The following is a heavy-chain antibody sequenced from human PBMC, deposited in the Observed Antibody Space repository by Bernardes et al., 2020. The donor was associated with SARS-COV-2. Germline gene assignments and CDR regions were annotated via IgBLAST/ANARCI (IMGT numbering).Heavy chain of an antibody. CDR1: RFPFSGFS. Sequence: GGSLRLSCEASRFPFSGFSMHWVRQAPGRGLEWISYISSTGAIYHADSVKGRFTVSRDNAQNALFLQMKSLRDEDTAVYYCAKNRWFGAPDAFDLWGQGTMVTVS. CDR2: ISSTGAI. J-gene: IGHJ3*01. V-gene: IGHV3-48*02. D-gene: IGHD3-10*01. CDR3: AKNRWFGAPDAFDL.